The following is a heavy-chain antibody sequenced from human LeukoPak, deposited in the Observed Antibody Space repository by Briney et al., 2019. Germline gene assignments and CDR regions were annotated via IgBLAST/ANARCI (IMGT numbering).Heavy chain of an antibody. D-gene: IGHD1-26*01. J-gene: IGHJ4*02. CDR1: GFTFSSYA. CDR3: APIPARGSSIFDY. Sequence: PGGSLRLSCAASGFTFSSYAMSWVRQAPGKGLEWVSAISGSGGSTYYADSVKGRFTISRDNSKNTLYLQMNSLRAEDTAVYYCAPIPARGSSIFDYWGQGTLVTVSS. V-gene: IGHV3-23*01. CDR2: ISGSGGST.